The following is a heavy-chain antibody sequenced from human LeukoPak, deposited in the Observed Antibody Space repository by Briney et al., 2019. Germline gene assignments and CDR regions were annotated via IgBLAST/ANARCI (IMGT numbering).Heavy chain of an antibody. CDR2: IYYRGST. Sequence: SETLSLTCTVSGGSISIYYWSWIRQSPGKGLEWIGYIYYRGSTNYKPSLKSRVTISVDTSKSQFSLNLPSVTAADTAVYYCARARFGELTNFDYWGQGTLVPVSS. CDR3: ARARFGELTNFDY. V-gene: IGHV4-59*01. D-gene: IGHD3-10*01. J-gene: IGHJ4*02. CDR1: GGSISIYY.